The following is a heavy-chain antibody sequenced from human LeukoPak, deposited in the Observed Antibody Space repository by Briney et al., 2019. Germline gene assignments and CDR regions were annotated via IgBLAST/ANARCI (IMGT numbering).Heavy chain of an antibody. D-gene: IGHD3-3*01. CDR1: GGSISSSSYY. J-gene: IGHJ4*02. V-gene: IGHV4-39*07. CDR2: IYYSGST. CDR3: ARGAAEGGVVTKRSPRYFDY. Sequence: SETLSLTCTVSGGSISSSSYYWGWIRQPPGKGLEWIGSIYYSGSTYYNPSLKSRVTISVDTSKNQFSLKLSSVTAADTAVYYCARGAAEGGVVTKRSPRYFDYWGQGTLVTVSS.